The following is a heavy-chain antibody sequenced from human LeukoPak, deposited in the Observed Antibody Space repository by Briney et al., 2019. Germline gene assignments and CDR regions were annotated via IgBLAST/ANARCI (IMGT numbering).Heavy chain of an antibody. V-gene: IGHV3-15*01. CDR2: IKSKTDGGTI. J-gene: IGHJ4*02. Sequence: GGSLRLSCAASGFTFRSAWLNWVRQAPGKRLERVGRIKSKTDGGTIDYAAPVKGRFTISRDDSKNTLYLQMNSLKTEDTAVYYCATEGYCSGGNCYSFDYWGQGTLVTVSS. CDR3: ATEGYCSGGNCYSFDY. CDR1: GFTFRSAW. D-gene: IGHD2-15*01.